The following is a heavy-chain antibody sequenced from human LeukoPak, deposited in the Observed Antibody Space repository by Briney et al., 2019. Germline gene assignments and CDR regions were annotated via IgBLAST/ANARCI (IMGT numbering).Heavy chain of an antibody. CDR2: IYYSGST. D-gene: IGHD5-12*01. CDR3: ARRVFSGYDPSWYFDY. V-gene: IGHV4-39*07. J-gene: IGHJ4*02. Sequence: SETLSLTCTVSGGSISSSSYYWGWIRQPPGKGLEWIGSIYYSGSTYYNPSLKSRVTISVDTSKNQFSLKLSSVTAADTAVYYCARRVFSGYDPSWYFDYWGQGTLVTVSS. CDR1: GGSISSSSYY.